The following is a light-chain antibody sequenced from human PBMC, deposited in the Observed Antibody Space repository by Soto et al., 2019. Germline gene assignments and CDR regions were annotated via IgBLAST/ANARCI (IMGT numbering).Light chain of an antibody. V-gene: IGKV3-20*01. J-gene: IGKJ1*01. Sequence: EIVLTQSPGTLSLSPGERATLSCRASQSVDSRFLAWYQQKRGPAPRVLMYGASIRATGIPDRFSGSGSGTDFTLSIRRLEPEDFAGYYCQQYDSSRTFGQGTKVAMK. CDR3: QQYDSSRT. CDR2: GAS. CDR1: QSVDSRF.